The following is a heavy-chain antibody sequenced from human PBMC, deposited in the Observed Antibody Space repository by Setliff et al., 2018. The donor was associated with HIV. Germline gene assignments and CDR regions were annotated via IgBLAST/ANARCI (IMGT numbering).Heavy chain of an antibody. CDR1: GFSFSTYG. V-gene: IGHV3-30*03. Sequence: GGSLRLSCEGSGFSFSTYGMHWVRQAPGKGLEWLASISYDGSGKYYADSVEDRFTISRDNSKTTLFLQMNSLRGEDTAVYFCARPTNIDTLYYGSQSFYMYYYGMDVWGQGTTVTVSS. CDR3: ARPTNIDTLYYGSQSFYMYYYGMDV. D-gene: IGHD3-10*01. CDR2: ISYDGSGK. J-gene: IGHJ6*02.